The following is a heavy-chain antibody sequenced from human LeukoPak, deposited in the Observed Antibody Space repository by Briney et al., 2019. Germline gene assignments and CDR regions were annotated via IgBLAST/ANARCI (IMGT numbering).Heavy chain of an antibody. CDR3: ARATGVPGSSPFYFDY. V-gene: IGHV3-7*04. D-gene: IGHD1-1*01. CDR2: IKQDGSEK. CDR1: GFTFNSYW. J-gene: IGHJ4*02. Sequence: GGSLRLSCAASGFTFNSYWMSWVRQAPEKGLEWVANIKQDGSEKYYVDSVKGRFTISRDNAKNSLYLQMNSLRAEDTAVYYCARATGVPGSSPFYFDYWGQGTLDTVSS.